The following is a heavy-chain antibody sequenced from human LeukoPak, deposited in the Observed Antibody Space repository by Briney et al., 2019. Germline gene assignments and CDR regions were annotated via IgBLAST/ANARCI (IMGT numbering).Heavy chain of an antibody. CDR3: ARDNSGLDV. CDR1: GFSFRSYE. CDR2: ISGSATIK. Sequence: GGSLRLSCAASGFSFRSYEMHWVRQTPSQGLEWVSYISGSATIKYYAGSVKGRFTISRDNAKNSLFLEMNSLRVEDTAVYYCARDNSGLDVWGQGTTVTVSS. V-gene: IGHV3-48*03. J-gene: IGHJ6*02.